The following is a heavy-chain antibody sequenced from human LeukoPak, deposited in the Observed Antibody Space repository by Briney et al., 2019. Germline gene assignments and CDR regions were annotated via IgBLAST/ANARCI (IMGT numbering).Heavy chain of an antibody. CDR3: AKDGGYCSSTSCSILPDY. CDR2: ISYDGSNK. D-gene: IGHD2-2*01. J-gene: IGHJ4*02. V-gene: IGHV3-30*18. CDR1: GFAFSSYG. Sequence: TGGSLRLSCAASGFAFSSYGMHWVRQAPGKGLEWVAVISYDGSNKYYADSVKGRFTISRDNSKNTLYLQMNSLGAEDTAVYYCAKDGGYCSSTSCSILPDYWGQGTLVTVSS.